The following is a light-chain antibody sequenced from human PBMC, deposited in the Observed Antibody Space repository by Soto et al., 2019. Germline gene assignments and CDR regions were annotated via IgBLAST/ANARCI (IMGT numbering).Light chain of an antibody. Sequence: EIVLTQSPGTLSLSPGERATLSCRASQSVSSSYLAWYQQKPGQAPRLLIYGASNRATCIPDRFSVSASGTHFTLTISRLEAEVYAVYYCQHYGTSALFGPGTKVDIK. CDR3: QHYGTSAL. J-gene: IGKJ3*01. CDR1: QSVSSSY. CDR2: GAS. V-gene: IGKV3-20*01.